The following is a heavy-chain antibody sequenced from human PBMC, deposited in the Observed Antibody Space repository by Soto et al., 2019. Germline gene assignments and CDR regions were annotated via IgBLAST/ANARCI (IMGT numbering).Heavy chain of an antibody. CDR2: IYHSGST. Sequence: QLQLQESGSGLVKPSQTLSLTCAVSGGSISSGGYSWSWIRQPPGKGLEWIGYIYHSGSTYYNPSLKRRVTISVDRSKNQFSLKLISVTAADTAVYYCARAGGLGAVAADYWGQGTLVTVSS. J-gene: IGHJ4*02. V-gene: IGHV4-30-2*01. D-gene: IGHD6-19*01. CDR1: GGSISSGGYS. CDR3: ARAGGLGAVAADY.